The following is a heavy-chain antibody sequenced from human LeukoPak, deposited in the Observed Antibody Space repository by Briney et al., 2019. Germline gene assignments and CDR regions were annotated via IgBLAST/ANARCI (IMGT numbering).Heavy chain of an antibody. CDR3: ASRSYYDSSGYYLGSYYYYMDV. V-gene: IGHV3-23*01. J-gene: IGHJ6*03. Sequence: GGSLRLSCAASGFTFNTYAVNWVRQAPGKGLEWVSAISTNGGRTYYADSVKGRFTISRDNYKNTLYLQITSLRAADTAVYYCASRSYYDSSGYYLGSYYYYMDVWGKGTTVTVSS. D-gene: IGHD3-22*01. CDR2: ISTNGGRT. CDR1: GFTFNTYA.